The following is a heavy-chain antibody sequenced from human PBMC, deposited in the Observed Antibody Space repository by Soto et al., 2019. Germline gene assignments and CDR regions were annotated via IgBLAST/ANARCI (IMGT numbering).Heavy chain of an antibody. CDR1: GGSISSYY. V-gene: IGHV4-59*12. J-gene: IGHJ3*02. CDR2: MYYRGNT. CDR3: ARARGFECTDTSCRDLDGFDI. D-gene: IGHD2-2*01. Sequence: QLQLQESGPGLVKPSETLSLTCTVSGGSISSYYWGWIRQPPGKGLEWIGYMYYRGNTNYNPTFRSRLTISVGTSKKQFSLKLSSVTAADTAVYYCARARGFECTDTSCRDLDGFDIWGLGTMVTVSS.